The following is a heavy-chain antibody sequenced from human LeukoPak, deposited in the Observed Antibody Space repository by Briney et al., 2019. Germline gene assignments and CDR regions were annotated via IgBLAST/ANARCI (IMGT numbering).Heavy chain of an antibody. V-gene: IGHV1-2*02. CDR2: IKPDSGGT. Sequence: AASVKVSCKASGYTFTGYYMHWVRQAPGQGLEWMGWIKPDSGGTSYAQKFQGRVTMTRDTSISTAYLELNSLRSDDAAVYYCATVVGGITCDYWGQGTLVTVSS. D-gene: IGHD2-15*01. J-gene: IGHJ4*02. CDR1: GYTFTGYY. CDR3: ATVVGGITCDY.